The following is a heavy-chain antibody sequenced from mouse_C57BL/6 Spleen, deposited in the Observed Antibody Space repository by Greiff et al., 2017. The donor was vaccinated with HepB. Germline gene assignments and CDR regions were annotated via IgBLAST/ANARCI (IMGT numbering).Heavy chain of an antibody. CDR3: ARDYRRGFAY. CDR1: GYSITSGYD. CDR2: ISYSGST. Sequence: EVKVEESGPGMVKPSQSLSLTCTVTGYSITSGYDWHWIRHFPGNKLEWMGYISYSGSTNYNPSLKSRISITHDTSKNHFFLKLNSVTTEDTATYYWARDYRRGFAYWGQGTLVTGSA. J-gene: IGHJ3*01. V-gene: IGHV3-1*01.